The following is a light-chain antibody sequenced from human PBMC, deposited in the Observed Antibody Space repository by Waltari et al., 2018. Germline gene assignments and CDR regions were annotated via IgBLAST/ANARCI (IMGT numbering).Light chain of an antibody. Sequence: DVVVTQSPDSLAVSLGERATINCKSSQHVNNKLAWYQQKPGQPPKLLIYWASTRASGVPDRFSVSGSGTDFTLTISSLQADDVAVYYCQQYDNTPFTFGPGTKVDIK. CDR2: WAS. CDR1: QHVNNK. V-gene: IGKV4-1*01. J-gene: IGKJ3*01. CDR3: QQYDNTPFT.